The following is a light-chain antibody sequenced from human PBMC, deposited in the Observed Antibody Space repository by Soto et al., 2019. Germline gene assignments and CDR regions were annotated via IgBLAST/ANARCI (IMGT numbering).Light chain of an antibody. CDR2: HAT. J-gene: IGKJ1*01. CDR1: QSIDRW. Sequence: HLSLSPSTMPASVGDRVTSTCRASQSIDRWLAWYQQRPGKATKILIYHATSVETGVPSRFSGSGSGTEFTLTISSLQPDDLATYYWQYDNSHRTFGQGTKADNK. CDR3: QYDNSHRT. V-gene: IGKV1-5*01.